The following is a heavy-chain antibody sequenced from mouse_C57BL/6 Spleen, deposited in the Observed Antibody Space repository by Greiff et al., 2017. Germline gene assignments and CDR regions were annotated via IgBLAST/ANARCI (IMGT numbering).Heavy chain of an antibody. V-gene: IGHV5-4*01. D-gene: IGHD2-4*01. CDR2: ISDGGSYT. Sequence: EVQLVESGGGLVKPGGSLKLSCAASGFTFSSYAMSWVRQTPEKRLEWVATISDGGSYTYYPDNVKGRFTISRDNAKNNLYLQMSHLRSEDTAMYYGARVYDDYDEGFAYWGQGTLVTVSA. CDR1: GFTFSSYA. J-gene: IGHJ3*01. CDR3: ARVYDDYDEGFAY.